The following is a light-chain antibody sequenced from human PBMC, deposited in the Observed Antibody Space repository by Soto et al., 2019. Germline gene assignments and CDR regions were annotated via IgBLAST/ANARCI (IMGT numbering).Light chain of an antibody. CDR1: QSVSSN. CDR3: QQYHNWPPYT. CDR2: GAS. J-gene: IGKJ2*01. Sequence: EIVMTQSPATLSVSPGERASLSCRASQSVSSNLAWYQQRPGQAPGLLIYGASNRATGIPARFSGSGSGTEFTLTISSLQSEDFAIYYCQQYHNWPPYTFGQGTKLEIK. V-gene: IGKV3-15*01.